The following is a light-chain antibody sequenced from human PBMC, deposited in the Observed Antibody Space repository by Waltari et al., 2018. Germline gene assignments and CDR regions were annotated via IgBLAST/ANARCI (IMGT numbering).Light chain of an antibody. CDR2: SAS. V-gene: IGKV1-16*01. Sequence: DIQVTQSPSSLSASVGDRVTITCRASQDINLYVAWFQQRPGKAPKSLIYSASILLSGVPSSFSGSGSGTEFTLTISDLQPEDFATYYCQHYNSFPLTFGGGTKVEIK. CDR3: QHYNSFPLT. J-gene: IGKJ4*01. CDR1: QDINLY.